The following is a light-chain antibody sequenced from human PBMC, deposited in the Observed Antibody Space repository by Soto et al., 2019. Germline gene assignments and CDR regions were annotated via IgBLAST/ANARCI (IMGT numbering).Light chain of an antibody. J-gene: IGLJ1*01. Sequence: QSALTQPASVSRSPGQSITISCTGTSSDVGGYNYVSWYQQHPGKAPKLMIYEVSNRPSGVSNRFSGSKSGNTASLTISGLQAEDEADYYCSSYTSSRYVFGTGTKLTVL. CDR1: SSDVGGYNY. CDR2: EVS. V-gene: IGLV2-14*01. CDR3: SSYTSSRYV.